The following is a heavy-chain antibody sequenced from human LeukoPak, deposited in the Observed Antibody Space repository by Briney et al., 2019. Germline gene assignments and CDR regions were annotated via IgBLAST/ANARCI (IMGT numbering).Heavy chain of an antibody. Sequence: ASVKVSCKASGGTFSSYAISWVRQAPGQGLEWMGRIIPIFGTANYAQKFQGRVTITTDESTSTAYMELSSLRSEDTAVYYCARAARVRYYDSSGYYSFDYWGQGTLVTVSS. J-gene: IGHJ4*02. V-gene: IGHV1-69*05. CDR3: ARAARVRYYDSSGYYSFDY. CDR1: GGTFSSYA. D-gene: IGHD3-22*01. CDR2: IIPIFGTA.